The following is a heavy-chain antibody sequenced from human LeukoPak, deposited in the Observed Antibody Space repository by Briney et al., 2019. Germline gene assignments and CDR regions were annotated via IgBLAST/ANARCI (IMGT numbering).Heavy chain of an antibody. J-gene: IGHJ3*02. V-gene: IGHV4-59*08. D-gene: IGHD3-3*01. CDR2: IYYSGST. Sequence: SETLSLTCTVSGGSISSYYWSWIRQPPGKGLEWIGYIYYSGSTNYNPSLKSRVTISVDTSKTQFSLKLSSVTAADTAVYYCASLTYYDFWSGYSRGAFDIWGQGTMVTVSS. CDR1: GGSISSYY. CDR3: ASLTYYDFWSGYSRGAFDI.